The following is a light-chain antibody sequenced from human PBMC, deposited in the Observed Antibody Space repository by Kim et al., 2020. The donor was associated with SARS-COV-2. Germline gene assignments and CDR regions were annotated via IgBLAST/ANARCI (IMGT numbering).Light chain of an antibody. V-gene: IGLV2-14*03. J-gene: IGLJ1*01. CDR1: SADVGGYNS. CDR3: MSYRRGSTYV. Sequence: TSPYPEPSADVGGYNSVSWNQQHPGKAPNRMFLYVSDRPSGVSNRFSGSKSGNTASLTISGLQAEDEADYYCMSYRRGSTYVFGSGTKVTVL. CDR2: YVS.